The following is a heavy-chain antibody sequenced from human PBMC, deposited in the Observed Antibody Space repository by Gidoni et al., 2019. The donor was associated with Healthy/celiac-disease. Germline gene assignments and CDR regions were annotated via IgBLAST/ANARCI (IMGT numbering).Heavy chain of an antibody. Sequence: QVQLQQWGAGLLKPSETLSLTCAVYGGSFSGYYWSWIRQPPGKGLEWIGEINHSGSTNYNPSLKSRVTISVDTSKNQFSLKLSSVTAADTAVYYCAGGTRIAATEDYWGQGTLVTVSS. D-gene: IGHD6-13*01. CDR1: GGSFSGYY. J-gene: IGHJ4*02. V-gene: IGHV4-34*01. CDR3: AGGTRIAATEDY. CDR2: INHSGST.